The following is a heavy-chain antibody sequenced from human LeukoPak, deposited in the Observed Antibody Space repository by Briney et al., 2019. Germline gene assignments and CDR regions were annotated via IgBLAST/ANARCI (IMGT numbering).Heavy chain of an antibody. CDR2: ISGSGGST. CDR1: GFTFSSYA. J-gene: IGHJ4*02. CDR3: AKVRGPHFAYDSSGYYFDY. Sequence: PGGSLRLSCAASGFTFSSYAMSWVRQAPGKGLEWVSAISGSGGSTYYADSVKGRFTISRDNSKNTLYLQMNSLRAEDTAVYYCAKVRGPHFAYDSSGYYFDYWGQGTLVTVSS. V-gene: IGHV3-23*01. D-gene: IGHD3-22*01.